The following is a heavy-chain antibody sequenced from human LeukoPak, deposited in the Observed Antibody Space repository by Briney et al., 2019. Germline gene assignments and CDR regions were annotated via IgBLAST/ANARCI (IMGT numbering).Heavy chain of an antibody. V-gene: IGHV1-2*04. CDR3: ARGQVTYYDSSGYYSRRGYFQH. D-gene: IGHD3-22*01. CDR2: INPNSGGT. J-gene: IGHJ1*01. CDR1: GYTFTGYY. Sequence: GASVKVSCKASGYTFTGYYMHWVRQAPGQGLEWMGWINPNSGGTNYAQKFQGWVTMTRDTSISTAYMELSRLRSDDTAVYYCARGQVTYYDSSGYYSRRGYFQHWGQGTLVTVSS.